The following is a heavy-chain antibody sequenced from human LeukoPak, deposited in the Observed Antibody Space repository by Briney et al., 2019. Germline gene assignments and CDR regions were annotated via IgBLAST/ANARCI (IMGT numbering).Heavy chain of an antibody. CDR3: ARDRYSSGWYDVDY. D-gene: IGHD6-19*01. Sequence: GGSLRLSCAASGFTFGSYSMNWVRQAPGKGLEWVSYISSSSSTIYYADSVKGRFTISRDNAKNSLYLQMNSLRDEDTAVYYCARDRYSSGWYDVDYWGQGTLVTVSS. CDR1: GFTFGSYS. CDR2: ISSSSSTI. V-gene: IGHV3-48*02. J-gene: IGHJ4*02.